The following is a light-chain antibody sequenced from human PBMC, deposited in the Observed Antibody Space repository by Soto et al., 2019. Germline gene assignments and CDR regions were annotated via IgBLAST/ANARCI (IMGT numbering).Light chain of an antibody. V-gene: IGKV3-20*01. CDR1: QSVSSSY. J-gene: IGKJ1*01. CDR2: GAS. CDR3: QQYGSSSWT. Sequence: EIVLTQSPGTLSLSPGERATLSCRASQSVSSSYLAWYQQKPGQAPRLLIYGASSRATDIPDRFSGSGSGTDFTLTISRLEPEDFAVYYCQQYGSSSWTVGQGTKVDSK.